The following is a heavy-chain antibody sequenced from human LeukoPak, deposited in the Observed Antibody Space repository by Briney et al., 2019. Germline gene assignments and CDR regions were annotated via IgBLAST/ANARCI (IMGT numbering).Heavy chain of an antibody. CDR1: GGTFSSYA. J-gene: IGHJ6*03. D-gene: IGHD3-16*01. V-gene: IGHV1-69*05. Sequence: SVKASCKASGGTFSSYAISWVRQAPGQGLEWMGGIIPIFGTANYAQKFQGRVTITTDESTSTAYMELSSLRSGDTAVYYCARGEKLSSYYYYMDVWGKGTTVTVSS. CDR2: IIPIFGTA. CDR3: ARGEKLSSYYYYMDV.